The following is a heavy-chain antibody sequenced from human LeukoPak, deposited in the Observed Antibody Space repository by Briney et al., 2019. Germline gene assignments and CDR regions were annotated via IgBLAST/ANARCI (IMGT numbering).Heavy chain of an antibody. D-gene: IGHD5-12*01. CDR3: AKDRNRGYSYGFDY. V-gene: IGHV3-30*02. Sequence: PGGSLRLSCAASGFTFSSYGMHWVRQAPGKGLEWVAFIRYDGSNKYYADSVKGRFTISRDNSKNTLYLQMNSLRTEDTAVFYCAKDRNRGYSYGFDYWGQGTLVTVSS. CDR1: GFTFSSYG. CDR2: IRYDGSNK. J-gene: IGHJ4*02.